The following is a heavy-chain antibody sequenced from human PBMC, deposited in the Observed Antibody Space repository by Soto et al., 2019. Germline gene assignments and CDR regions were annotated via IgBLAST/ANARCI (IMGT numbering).Heavy chain of an antibody. CDR2: IRSEAHGGTI. J-gene: IGHJ4*02. D-gene: IGHD5-12*01. V-gene: IGHV3-49*04. Sequence: PGGSLRLSFIASGFTFVYYGMSWVRQAPGKGLEWVGFIRSEAHGGTIDYAASVKGRFTISRDDSKSIAYLQMNSLKTEDTGVYYCARDGYNYFQYWGQGTRVTVSS. CDR1: GFTFVYYG. CDR3: ARDGYNYFQY.